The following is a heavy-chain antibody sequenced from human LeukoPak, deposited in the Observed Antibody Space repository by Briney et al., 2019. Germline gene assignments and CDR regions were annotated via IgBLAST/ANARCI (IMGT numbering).Heavy chain of an antibody. CDR2: IYYSGST. V-gene: IGHV4-31*03. Sequence: SETLSLTCTVSGGSISSGGYYWSWIRQHPGKGLEWIGYIYYSGSTYYNPSLKSRVTISVDTSKSQFSLKLSSVTAADTAVYYCARLPPWGGFDYWGQGTLVTVSS. CDR3: ARLPPWGGFDY. J-gene: IGHJ4*02. CDR1: GGSISSGGYY. D-gene: IGHD7-27*01.